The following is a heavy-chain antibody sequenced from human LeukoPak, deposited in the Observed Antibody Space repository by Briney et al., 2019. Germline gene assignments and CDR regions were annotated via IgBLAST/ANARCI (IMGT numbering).Heavy chain of an antibody. Sequence: SETLSLTCTVSGGSISSYYWSWIRQPAGKGLEWIGRIYTSGSTNYNPSLKSRVTMSVDTSKNQFSLKLSSVTAADTAVYYCASQGYCSSTSCRTFDYWGQGTLVTVSS. CDR3: ASQGYCSSTSCRTFDY. D-gene: IGHD2-2*01. V-gene: IGHV4-4*07. CDR2: IYTSGST. J-gene: IGHJ4*02. CDR1: GGSISSYY.